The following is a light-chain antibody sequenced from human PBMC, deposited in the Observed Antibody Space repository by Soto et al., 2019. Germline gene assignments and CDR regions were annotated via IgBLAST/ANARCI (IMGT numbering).Light chain of an antibody. CDR2: VGTGGIVG. J-gene: IGLJ3*02. Sequence: QSVLTQPPSASASLGASVTLTCTLSNGYRKYKVDWYQQRPGKGPRFVMRVGTGGIVGSKGDGIPDRFSVLGSGLNRYLTIKNSQEEDESDYHCGADHGSGSNCVPRVFGGGTQVTVL. CDR3: GADHGSGSNCVPRV. CDR1: NGYRKYK. V-gene: IGLV9-49*01.